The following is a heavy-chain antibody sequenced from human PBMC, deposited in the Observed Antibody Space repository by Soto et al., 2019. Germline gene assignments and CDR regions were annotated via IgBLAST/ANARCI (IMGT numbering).Heavy chain of an antibody. CDR3: ARRDRSGYSYWLDT. CDR2: ISYSGST. Sequence: SETLSLTCTVSGGSISDGYSWSWIRQHPGKGLEWIGSISYSGSTSYNPSLKSRLTASVDRSKRKFSLNLSSVTAADTAVYYCARRDRSGYSYWLDTWGQGTLVTVS. CDR1: GGSISDGYS. J-gene: IGHJ5*02. D-gene: IGHD3-22*01. V-gene: IGHV4-31*03.